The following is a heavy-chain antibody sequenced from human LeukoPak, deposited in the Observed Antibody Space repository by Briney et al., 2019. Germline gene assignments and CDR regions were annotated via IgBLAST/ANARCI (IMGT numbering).Heavy chain of an antibody. V-gene: IGHV3-30*15. CDR1: GFTFSSHA. CDR2: ISYAGSNE. CDR3: ARGPGYYDFWSGYYDY. D-gene: IGHD3-3*01. J-gene: IGHJ4*02. Sequence: GGSLRLSCAASGFTFSSHAMHWVRQAPGKGLEWVAVISYAGSNEYYADSVKGRFTISRDNSKNTLYLQMSSLRAEDTAVYYCARGPGYYDFWSGYYDYWGQGTLVSVSS.